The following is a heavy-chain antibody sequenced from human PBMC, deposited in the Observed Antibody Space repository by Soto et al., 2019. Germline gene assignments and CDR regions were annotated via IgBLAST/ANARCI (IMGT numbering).Heavy chain of an antibody. V-gene: IGHV3-30-3*01. D-gene: IGHD3-9*01. J-gene: IGHJ4*02. Sequence: GSLRLSCAASGFTFSSYAMHWVRQAPGKGLEWVAVISYDGSNKYYADSVKGRFTISRDNSKNTLYLQMNSLRAEDTAVYYCARGNGAYYDILTGYYRGWGQGTLVTVSS. CDR2: ISYDGSNK. CDR1: GFTFSSYA. CDR3: ARGNGAYYDILTGYYRG.